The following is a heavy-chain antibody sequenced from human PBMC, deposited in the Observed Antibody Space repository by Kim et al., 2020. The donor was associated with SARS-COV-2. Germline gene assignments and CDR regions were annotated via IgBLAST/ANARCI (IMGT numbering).Heavy chain of an antibody. D-gene: IGHD2-2*01. J-gene: IGHJ3*02. CDR1: GYTFTGYY. Sequence: ASVKVSCKASGYTFTGYYMHWVRQAPGQGLEWMGWINPNSGGTNYAQKFRGWVTMTRDTSISTAYMELSRLRSDDTAVYYCARRYCSSTSCSDAFDIWGQGTMVTVSS. CDR3: ARRYCSSTSCSDAFDI. CDR2: INPNSGGT. V-gene: IGHV1-2*04.